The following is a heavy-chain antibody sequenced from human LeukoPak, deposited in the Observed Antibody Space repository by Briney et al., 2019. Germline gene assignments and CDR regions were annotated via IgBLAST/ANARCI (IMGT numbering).Heavy chain of an antibody. CDR2: INHSGST. V-gene: IGHV4-34*01. Sequence: PSETLSLTCAVYGGSFSGYYWSWIRQPPGKGLEWIGEINHSGSTNYNPSLKSRVTISVDTSKNQFSLKLSSVTAADTAVYYCASLPVMWELHAFDIWGQGTMVTVSS. J-gene: IGHJ3*02. D-gene: IGHD1-26*01. CDR1: GGSFSGYY. CDR3: ASLPVMWELHAFDI.